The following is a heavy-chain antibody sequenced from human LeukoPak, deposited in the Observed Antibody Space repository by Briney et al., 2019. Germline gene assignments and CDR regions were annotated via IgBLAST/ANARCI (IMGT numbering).Heavy chain of an antibody. V-gene: IGHV4-34*01. J-gene: IGHJ4*02. CDR1: GGSFSGYY. Sequence: SETLSLTCAVYGGSFSGYYWSWIRQPPGKGLEWIGEINHSGSTNYNPSLKSRVTISVDMSKNQFSLKLSSVTAADTAVYYCARGEGSGSYYKYYFDYWGQGTLVTVSS. D-gene: IGHD3-10*01. CDR2: INHSGST. CDR3: ARGEGSGSYYKYYFDY.